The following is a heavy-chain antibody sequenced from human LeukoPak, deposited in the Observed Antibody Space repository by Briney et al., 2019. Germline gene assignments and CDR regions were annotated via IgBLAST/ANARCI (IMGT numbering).Heavy chain of an antibody. J-gene: IGHJ5*02. V-gene: IGHV3-30*03. CDR2: ISYDGSNK. CDR3: AREGPPNWFDP. Sequence: GGSLRLSCEASGFTFNSFGIHWVRQAPGRGLEWVAVISYDGSNKYYADSVRGRFTISRDNSKNTVYVEMSSLRAEDTAVYYCAREGPPNWFDPWGQGTLVTVSS. CDR1: GFTFNSFG.